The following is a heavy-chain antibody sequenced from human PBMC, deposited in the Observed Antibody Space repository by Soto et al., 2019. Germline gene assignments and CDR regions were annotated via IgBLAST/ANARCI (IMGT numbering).Heavy chain of an antibody. D-gene: IGHD6-19*01. CDR1: GFTFSNVW. Sequence: PGGSLRLSCAGSGFTFSNVWMNWVRQAPGKGLEWVGRIKSETDGGTIDYAAPVKGRFTISRDDSNNTLYLQMNSLKTEDTATYYCTHLALKYNSDWYPLSDWGQGTRVNVSS. V-gene: IGHV3-15*07. J-gene: IGHJ4*02. CDR2: IKSETDGGTI. CDR3: THLALKYNSDWYPLSD.